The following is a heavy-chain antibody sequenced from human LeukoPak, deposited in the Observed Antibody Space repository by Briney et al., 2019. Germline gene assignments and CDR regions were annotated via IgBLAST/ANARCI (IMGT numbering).Heavy chain of an antibody. D-gene: IGHD5-18*01. CDR3: AKDLGYSYGYALIYFDY. V-gene: IGHV3-23*01. J-gene: IGHJ4*02. CDR2: ISGSGGST. CDR1: GFTFSSYA. Sequence: GGSLRLSCAASGFTFSSYAMSWVRQAPGKGLEWVSAISGSGGSTYYADSVKGRFTISRDNSKNTLYLQMNSLRAEDTAVYYCAKDLGYSYGYALIYFDYWGQGTLVTVSS.